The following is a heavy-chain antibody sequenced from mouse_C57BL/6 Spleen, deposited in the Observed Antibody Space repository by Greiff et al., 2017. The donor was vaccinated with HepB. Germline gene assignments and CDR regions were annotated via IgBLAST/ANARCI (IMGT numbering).Heavy chain of an antibody. CDR1: GYSITSGYY. J-gene: IGHJ4*01. D-gene: IGHD2-9*01. CDR3: AREGAYYGYDPYAMDY. CDR2: ISYDGSN. V-gene: IGHV3-6*01. Sequence: EVKLMESGPGLVKPSQSLSLTCSVTGYSITSGYYWNWIRQFPGNKLEWMGYISYDGSNNYNPSLKNRISITRDTSKNQFFLKLNSVTTEDTATYYCAREGAYYGYDPYAMDYWGQGTSVTVSS.